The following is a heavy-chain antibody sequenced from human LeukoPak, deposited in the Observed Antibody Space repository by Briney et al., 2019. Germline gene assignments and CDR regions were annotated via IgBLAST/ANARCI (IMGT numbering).Heavy chain of an antibody. CDR2: INAGNGNT. D-gene: IGHD5-12*01. CDR3: ARDAKVATIYIY. CDR1: GYTFTSYA. Sequence: ASVKVSCKASGYTFTSYAMHWVRQAPGQRLEWMGWINAGNGNTKYSQKFQGRVTITRDTSASTAYMELSSLRSEDTAVCYCARDAKVATIYIYWGQGTLVTVSS. V-gene: IGHV1-3*01. J-gene: IGHJ4*02.